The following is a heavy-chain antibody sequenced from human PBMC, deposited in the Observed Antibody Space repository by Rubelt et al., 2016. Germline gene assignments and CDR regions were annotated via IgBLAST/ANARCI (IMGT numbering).Heavy chain of an antibody. D-gene: IGHD3-3*01. Sequence: KGRFTISRDNSKNTLYLQMNSLRAEDTAVYYCARDPSITIFSFMLYYYYGMDVWGQGTTVTVSS. CDR3: ARDPSITIFSFMLYYYYGMDV. J-gene: IGHJ6*02. V-gene: IGHV3-30*07.